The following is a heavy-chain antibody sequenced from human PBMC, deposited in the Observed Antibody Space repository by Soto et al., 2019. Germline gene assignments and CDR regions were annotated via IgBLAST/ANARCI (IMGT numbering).Heavy chain of an antibody. CDR1: GFSLDNYY. D-gene: IGHD6-25*01. J-gene: IGHJ6*02. CDR3: ATERNPCSGFSGGLGA. CDR2: ISHGSSEI. Sequence: QVQLVESGGGLVQPGGSLRLVCVDSGFSLDNYYMAWIRQAPGKGLEWVSYISHGSSEIHYAESVRGRFIISRDNAQNSLYLQMNSLSAEDRALYYCATERNPCSGFSGGLGAWGQGTMVTVSS. V-gene: IGHV3-11*06.